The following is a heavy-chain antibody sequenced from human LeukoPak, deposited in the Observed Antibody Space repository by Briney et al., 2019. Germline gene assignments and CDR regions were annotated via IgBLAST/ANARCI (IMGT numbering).Heavy chain of an antibody. CDR2: IFYSGSI. J-gene: IGHJ6*03. CDR1: GDSINSSTSY. V-gene: IGHV4-39*07. CDR3: ARGVADSNYLYYYYYYMDV. Sequence: PSETLSLTCSVSGDSINSSTSYWGWVRQPPGKGLEWIGTIFYSGSIYNNPSLKSRVTISVDTSKNQFSLKLSSVTAADTAVYYCARGVADSNYLYYYYYYMDVWGKGTTVTVSS. D-gene: IGHD4-11*01.